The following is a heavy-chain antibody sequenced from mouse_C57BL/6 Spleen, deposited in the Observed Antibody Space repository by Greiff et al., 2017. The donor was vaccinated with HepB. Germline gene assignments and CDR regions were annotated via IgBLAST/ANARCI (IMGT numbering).Heavy chain of an antibody. D-gene: IGHD2-2*01. CDR3: ARSSTMVHPVDY. J-gene: IGHJ2*01. CDR1: GYTFTDYY. CDR2: INPNNGGT. V-gene: IGHV1-26*01. Sequence: VQLQQSGPELVKPGASVKISCKASGYTFTDYYMNWVKQSHGKSLEWIGDINPNNGGTSYNQTFKGKATLTVDKSSSTAYMELRSLTSEDSAVYYCARSSTMVHPVDYWGQGTTLTVSS.